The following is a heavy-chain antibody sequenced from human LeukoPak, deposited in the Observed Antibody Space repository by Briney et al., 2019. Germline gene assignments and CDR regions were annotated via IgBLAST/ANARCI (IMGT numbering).Heavy chain of an antibody. CDR3: ARHWVVTPNY. D-gene: IGHD4-23*01. Sequence: PSETLSLTCIVSGGSISNSSYYWGWIRQPPGTGLEWIGSIYYSGSAYYNPSLKSRVTISVDTSKNQFSLKLTPVTAADTAVYYCARHWVVTPNYWGQGTLVTVSS. CDR2: IYYSGSA. V-gene: IGHV4-39*01. J-gene: IGHJ4*02. CDR1: GGSISNSSYY.